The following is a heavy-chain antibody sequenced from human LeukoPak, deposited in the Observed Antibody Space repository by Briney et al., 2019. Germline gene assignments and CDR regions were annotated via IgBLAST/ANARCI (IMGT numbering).Heavy chain of an antibody. D-gene: IGHD2-2*02. V-gene: IGHV1-69*13. CDR2: IIPIYGTA. J-gene: IGHJ6*04. CDR3: AGLSPYIVVVPAAIPYYYYGMDV. Sequence: SVKVSCKTSGGTFSSYAISWVRQAPGQGPEWMGGIIPIYGTANYAQKFQGRVTITADESTSTAYMELSSLRSEDTAVYYCAGLSPYIVVVPAAIPYYYYGMDVWGKGTTVTVSS. CDR1: GGTFSSYA.